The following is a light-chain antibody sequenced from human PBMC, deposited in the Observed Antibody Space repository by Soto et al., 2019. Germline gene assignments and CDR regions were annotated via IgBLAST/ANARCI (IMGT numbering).Light chain of an antibody. CDR3: QQSYSTPT. J-gene: IGKJ5*01. CDR2: AAS. V-gene: IGKV1-39*01. CDR1: QSISGY. Sequence: DIQMTQSPSSLSASVGDRVTITCRASQSISGYLNWYQQKPGKAPKLLIYAASSLQSGVPSRFSGSGSGTDLTLTISSLQPEDFATYYCQQSYSTPTFGQGTRLEIK.